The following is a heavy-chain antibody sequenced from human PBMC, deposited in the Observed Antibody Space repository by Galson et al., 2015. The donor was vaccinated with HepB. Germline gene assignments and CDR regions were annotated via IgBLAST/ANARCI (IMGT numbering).Heavy chain of an antibody. D-gene: IGHD5-24*01. J-gene: IGHJ4*02. CDR3: ARDSRDGYNYVDY. CDR1: GYTFSTYS. Sequence: SVKVSCKASGYTFSTYSITWVRQAPGQGLEWMGWINTYNRGTNYSQKFQGRVTLTTDTSTSTAYMELRSLRSDDTAVCYCARDSRDGYNYVDYWGQGTLVTVSS. CDR2: INTYNRGT. V-gene: IGHV1-18*01.